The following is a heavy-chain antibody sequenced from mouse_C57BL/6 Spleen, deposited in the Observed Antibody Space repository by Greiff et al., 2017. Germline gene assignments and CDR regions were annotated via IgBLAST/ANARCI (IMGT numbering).Heavy chain of an antibody. D-gene: IGHD2-1*01. Sequence: QVQLQQPGAELVRPGSSVKLSCKASGYTFTSYWMDWVKQRPGQGLEWIGNIYPSDSETHYNQKFKDKATLTVDKSSSTAYMQLSSLTSEDSAVYYCARWDGNYDYWGQGTTLTVSS. CDR3: ARWDGNYDY. J-gene: IGHJ2*01. CDR2: IYPSDSET. V-gene: IGHV1-61*01. CDR1: GYTFTSYW.